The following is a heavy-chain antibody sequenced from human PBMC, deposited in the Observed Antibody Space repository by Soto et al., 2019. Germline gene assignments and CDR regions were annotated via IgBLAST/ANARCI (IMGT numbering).Heavy chain of an antibody. V-gene: IGHV4-59*01. CDR1: GGSISSYY. CDR2: IYYSGST. Sequence: PSETLSLTCTVSGGSISSYYWSWIRQPPGKGLEWIGYIYYSGSTNYNPSLKSRVTISVDTSKNQFSLKLSSVTAADTAVYYGARDRMVGIGLCDCWGQGTLVTVSS. CDR3: ARDRMVGIGLCDC. J-gene: IGHJ4*02. D-gene: IGHD2-8*01.